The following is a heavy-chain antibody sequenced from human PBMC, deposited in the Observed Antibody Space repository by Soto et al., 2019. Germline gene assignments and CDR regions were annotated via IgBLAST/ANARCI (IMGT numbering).Heavy chain of an antibody. J-gene: IGHJ6*02. Sequence: QVQLVQSGAEVKKPGASVKVSCKASGFTFAIYGITWVRQAPGKGLEWMGWINPYNGNTNYAQKFQGRVTMSTDTSTTKGYMELRSLRSDDTAVYYCARVVAAAPVYYGMDVWGQGTTVTVSS. CDR1: GFTFAIYG. CDR2: INPYNGNT. V-gene: IGHV1-18*01. D-gene: IGHD2-15*01. CDR3: ARVVAAAPVYYGMDV.